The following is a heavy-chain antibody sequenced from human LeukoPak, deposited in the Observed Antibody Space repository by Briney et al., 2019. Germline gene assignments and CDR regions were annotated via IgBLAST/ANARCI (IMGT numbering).Heavy chain of an antibody. Sequence: PSETLSLTCTVSGGSISSSSYYWGWIRQPPGKGLEWIGSIYYSGSTYYNPSLKSRVTISVDTSKNQFSLKLSSVTAADTAVYYCARDSGYSGYDLAFDIWGQGTMVTVSS. D-gene: IGHD5-12*01. CDR2: IYYSGST. CDR1: GGSISSSSYY. J-gene: IGHJ3*02. V-gene: IGHV4-39*02. CDR3: ARDSGYSGYDLAFDI.